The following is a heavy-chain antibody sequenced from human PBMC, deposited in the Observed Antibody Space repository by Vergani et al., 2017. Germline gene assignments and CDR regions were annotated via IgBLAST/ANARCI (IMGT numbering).Heavy chain of an antibody. CDR1: GYTFGHFD. CDR3: AKKEGNLYYYGVDV. Sequence: QEQLLQSGGGVVQPGGSLRLSCIASGYTFGHFDMHWVREAPGKGLAWVAFIRYDGSNPQYIDSVKGRFTISRDNYKDTLFLQMISLRPEDTGKYVSAKKEGNLYYYGVDVWGQGTTITVSS. CDR2: IRYDGSNP. J-gene: IGHJ6*02. V-gene: IGHV3-30*02.